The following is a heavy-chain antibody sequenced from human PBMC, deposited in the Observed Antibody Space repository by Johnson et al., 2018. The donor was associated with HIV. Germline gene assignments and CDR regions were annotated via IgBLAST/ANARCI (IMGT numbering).Heavy chain of an antibody. CDR1: GFTFSHYG. D-gene: IGHD3-10*01. V-gene: IGHV3-30*02. CDR3: ATDIRRWFRELYAFHI. Sequence: VQLVESGGGVVQPGESLRLSCAASGFTFSHYGMHWVRQAPGKGLEWVAFIQNDESVKYYADSVTGRFTISRDNSKNTLYLQMNSLRAEDTAVYYCATDIRRWFRELYAFHIWGQGTMVRVSS. J-gene: IGHJ3*02. CDR2: IQNDESVK.